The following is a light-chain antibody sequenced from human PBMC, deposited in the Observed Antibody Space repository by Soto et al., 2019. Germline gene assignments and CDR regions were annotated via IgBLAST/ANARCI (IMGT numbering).Light chain of an antibody. J-gene: IGKJ3*01. CDR2: DAS. CDR1: QSISSW. Sequence: DIQMTQSPSTLSASVGDRVTITCRASQSISSWLAWYKQKPGKAPQLLIYDASRLESGGTSRFSGSGSGTEFTLTISTLQPDDFVNYYGEQDNSYLFNLGPGTKVYI. V-gene: IGKV1-5*01. CDR3: EQDNSYLFN.